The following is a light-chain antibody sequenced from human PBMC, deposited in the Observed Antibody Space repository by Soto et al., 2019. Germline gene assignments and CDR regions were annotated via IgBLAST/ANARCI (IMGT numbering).Light chain of an antibody. V-gene: IGLV1-40*01. CDR2: GNS. CDR3: QSYYSSLSRV. CDR1: SSNIGAGYD. J-gene: IGLJ2*01. Sequence: QSVLTQPPSVSGAPGQRVTISCTGSSSNIGAGYDVHWYQQLPGTAPKLLIYGNSNRPSGVPDRFSGSKSGTSASQAITGLQAEDEADYYCQSYYSSLSRVFGGGTKVTVL.